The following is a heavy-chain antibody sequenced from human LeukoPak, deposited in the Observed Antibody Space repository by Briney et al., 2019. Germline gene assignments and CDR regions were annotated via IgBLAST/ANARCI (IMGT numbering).Heavy chain of an antibody. V-gene: IGHV4-30-2*01. D-gene: IGHD4-11*01. Sequence: SETLSLTCAVSGGSISSGGYSWSRIRQPPGKGLEWIGYIYHSGSTYYNPSLKSRVTISVDRSKNQFSLKLSSVTAADTAVYYCARGFRGHSNYNWFDPWGQGTLVTVSS. J-gene: IGHJ5*02. CDR1: GGSISSGGYS. CDR3: ARGFRGHSNYNWFDP. CDR2: IYHSGST.